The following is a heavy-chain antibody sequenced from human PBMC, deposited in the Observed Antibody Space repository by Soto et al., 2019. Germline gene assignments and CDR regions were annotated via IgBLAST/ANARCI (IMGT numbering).Heavy chain of an antibody. CDR3: ARGSIGADRKQGYFDY. J-gene: IGHJ4*02. Sequence: PREARRRFWPSSGCTVSYDYLTWRRHAPGKGRQWFSYISSSGSMRYYADSGRGRFTIPRDTAQTSLYLQINSLRAEDTAVSFCARGSIGADRKQGYFDYWGQGSLVTVSS. CDR1: GCTVSYDY. D-gene: IGHD6-13*01. V-gene: IGHV3-11*01. CDR2: ISSSGSMR.